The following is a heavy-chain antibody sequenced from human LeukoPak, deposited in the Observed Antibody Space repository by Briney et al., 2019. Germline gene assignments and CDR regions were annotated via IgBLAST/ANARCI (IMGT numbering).Heavy chain of an antibody. Sequence: ASVKVSCKASGYTFINYGISWVRQAPGQGLEWMGWISAYTGNTNYAQKFQGRVTMTTDTSASTAYMELRSLRSDDTAVFYCVRGRRAATILGGLDYWGQGTLVIVSP. J-gene: IGHJ4*02. CDR2: ISAYTGNT. CDR1: GYTFINYG. D-gene: IGHD5-12*01. CDR3: VRGRRAATILGGLDY. V-gene: IGHV1-18*01.